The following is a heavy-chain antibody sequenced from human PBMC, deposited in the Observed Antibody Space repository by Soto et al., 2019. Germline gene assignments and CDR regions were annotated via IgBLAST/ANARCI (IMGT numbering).Heavy chain of an antibody. CDR1: GGSVNSGGYY. Sequence: PSETLSLTSNVSGGSVNSGGYYWRWIRQPPGKGLEWIGFIFYNGGTSYNPSLGSRVTISADTSKTLFSLNLNFVTAADTAVYYCARGDHGPRRFYFDTWGQGTLVTVSS. CDR2: IFYNGGT. V-gene: IGHV4-61*03. D-gene: IGHD2-8*01. CDR3: ARGDHGPRRFYFDT. J-gene: IGHJ4*02.